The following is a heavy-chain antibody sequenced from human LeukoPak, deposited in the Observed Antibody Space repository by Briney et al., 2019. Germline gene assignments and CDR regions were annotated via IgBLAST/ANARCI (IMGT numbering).Heavy chain of an antibody. CDR3: ARHFSYRGDYEGVDY. J-gene: IGHJ4*02. CDR2: IWYDGSNE. V-gene: IGHV3-33*08. D-gene: IGHD4-17*01. CDR1: GFTISTYG. Sequence: GGSLRLSCTASGFTISTYGMHWVRQSPGKGLEWVAVIWYDGSNEYYADSVKGRLTISRDNSNNTLYLQMNSLRAEDTAVYYCARHFSYRGDYEGVDYWGQGTQVTVSS.